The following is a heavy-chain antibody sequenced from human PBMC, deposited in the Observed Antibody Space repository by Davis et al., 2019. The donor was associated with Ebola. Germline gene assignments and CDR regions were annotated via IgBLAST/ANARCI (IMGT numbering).Heavy chain of an antibody. D-gene: IGHD6-6*01. CDR3: ARRRDSSSPDY. V-gene: IGHV5-51*01. CDR1: GYSFTSYW. CDR2: IYPGDSDT. Sequence: GESLKISCKGSGYSFTSYWIGCVRQLPGKGLEWMGIIYPGDSDTRYSPSFQGQVTISADKSISTAYLQWSSLKASDTAMYYCARRRDSSSPDYWGQGTLVTVSS. J-gene: IGHJ4*02.